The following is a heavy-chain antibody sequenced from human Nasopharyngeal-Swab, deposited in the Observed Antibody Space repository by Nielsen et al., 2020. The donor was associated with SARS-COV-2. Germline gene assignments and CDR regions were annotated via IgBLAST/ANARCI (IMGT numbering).Heavy chain of an antibody. CDR1: GGSISSGGYS. D-gene: IGHD5-18*01. V-gene: IGHV4-30-4*07. CDR2: IYYSGST. Sequence: SETLSLTCAVSGGSISSGGYSWSWIRQPPGKGLEWIGYIYYSGSTYYNPSLKSRVTISVDTSKNQFSLKLSSVTAADTAVYYCAREGYGRSNAFDIWGQGTMVTVSS. CDR3: AREGYGRSNAFDI. J-gene: IGHJ3*02.